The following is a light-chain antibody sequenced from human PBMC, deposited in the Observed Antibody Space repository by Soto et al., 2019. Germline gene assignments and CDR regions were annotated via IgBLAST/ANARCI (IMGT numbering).Light chain of an antibody. CDR3: MHLLHPPLT. CDR1: QSLLHSNGYNY. J-gene: IGKJ4*01. CDR2: LAS. V-gene: IGKV2-28*01. Sequence: DVVMTQSPLSLPVTPGEPASISCRSSQSLLHSNGYNYLACFLQKAGQSPQLLIYLASSRASGVPDRFSGSGSGTDFTLESSSVEAEDVGFDYCMHLLHPPLTFGGGTKVEIK.